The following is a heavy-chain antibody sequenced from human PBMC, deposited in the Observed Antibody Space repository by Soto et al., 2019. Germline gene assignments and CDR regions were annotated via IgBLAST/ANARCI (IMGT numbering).Heavy chain of an antibody. D-gene: IGHD3-22*01. CDR2: ISYDGSNK. CDR1: GFTFSSYG. J-gene: IGHJ4*02. Sequence: GGSLRLSCAASGFTFSSYGMHWVRQAPGKGLEWVAVISYDGSNKYYADSVKGRFTISRDNSKNTLYLQMNSLRAEDTAVYYCAKLGYDSSGYYRNEHGPLGYWGQGTLVTVSS. V-gene: IGHV3-30*18. CDR3: AKLGYDSSGYYRNEHGPLGY.